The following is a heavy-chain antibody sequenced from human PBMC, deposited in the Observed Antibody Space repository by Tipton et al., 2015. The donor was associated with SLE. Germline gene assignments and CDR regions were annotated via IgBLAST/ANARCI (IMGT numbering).Heavy chain of an antibody. J-gene: IGHJ3*02. CDR3: ASARVGATDAFDI. Sequence: TLSLTCNVSGGSISSYYWSWIRQPPGKGLEWIGYIYYSGSTNYNPSLKSRVTISVDTSKNQFSLKLSSVTAAYTAVYYCASARVGATDAFDIWGQGTMVTVSS. D-gene: IGHD1-26*01. CDR2: IYYSGST. CDR1: GGSISSYY. V-gene: IGHV4-59*08.